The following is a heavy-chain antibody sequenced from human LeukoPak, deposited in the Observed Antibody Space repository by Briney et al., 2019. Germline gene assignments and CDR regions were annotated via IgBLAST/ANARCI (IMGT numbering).Heavy chain of an antibody. CDR2: ISTSGSTI. V-gene: IGHV3-48*03. CDR1: GFTFRSYE. D-gene: IGHD3-22*01. J-gene: IGHJ4*02. CDR3: ARDPGANYYDSSGQDY. Sequence: GGSLRLSCAASGFTFRSYEVSWVRQAPGKGLEWVSYISTSGSTIYYADSVKGRFTISRDNAKNSLYLQMNSLRVEDTAVYYCARDPGANYYDSSGQDYWGQGTLVTVSS.